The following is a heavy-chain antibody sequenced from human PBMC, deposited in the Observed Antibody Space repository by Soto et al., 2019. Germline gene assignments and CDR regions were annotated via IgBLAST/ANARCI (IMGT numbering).Heavy chain of an antibody. J-gene: IGHJ3*02. CDR2: VSAYDGDT. V-gene: IGHV1-18*01. CDR3: ARDWDYCDNDDVVDI. D-gene: IGHD4-17*01. Sequence: QVQLVQSGTEVKKPGASVKVSCKASSYTFTSYGISWVRQAPGQGLEWMGWVSAYDGDTNYAQNLRGRVTMTTDTSTSTAYMELRSLRSDDTALYYCARDWDYCDNDDVVDIWGQGTMVIVTS. CDR1: SYTFTSYG.